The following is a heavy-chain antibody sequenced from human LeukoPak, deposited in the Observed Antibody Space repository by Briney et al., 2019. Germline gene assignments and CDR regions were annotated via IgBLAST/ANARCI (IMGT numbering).Heavy chain of an antibody. J-gene: IGHJ4*02. V-gene: IGHV3-23*01. CDR2: IGGSGDIS. CDR3: ARDYDILTGYFRGGFDY. CDR1: GFTFSSCA. Sequence: GGSLRLSCAASGFTFSSCAMGWVRQAPGKGLEWVAIIGGSGDISFNADSVKGRFTISRDNAKKSLYLQMNSLRAEDTAVYYCARDYDILTGYFRGGFDYWGQGALVTVSS. D-gene: IGHD3-9*01.